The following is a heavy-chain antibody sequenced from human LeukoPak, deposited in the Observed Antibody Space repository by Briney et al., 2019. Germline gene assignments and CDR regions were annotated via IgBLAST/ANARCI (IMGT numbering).Heavy chain of an antibody. V-gene: IGHV4-31*03. Sequence: SETLSLTCTVSGGSISSGGYYWSWIRQHPGKGLEWIGYIYYSGSTYYNPSLKSRVTISVDTSKNQFSLKLSSVTAADTAVYYCARSYYYDSSGNTPYDAFDIWGQGTMVTVSS. CDR1: GGSISSGGYY. CDR3: ARSYYYDSSGNTPYDAFDI. CDR2: IYYSGST. J-gene: IGHJ3*02. D-gene: IGHD3-22*01.